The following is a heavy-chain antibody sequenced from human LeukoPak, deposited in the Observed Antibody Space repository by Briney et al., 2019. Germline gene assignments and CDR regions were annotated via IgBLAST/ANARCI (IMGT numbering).Heavy chain of an antibody. CDR1: GGSFSGYY. D-gene: IGHD6-13*01. V-gene: IGHV4-31*11. J-gene: IGHJ4*02. CDR2: IYYSGST. Sequence: PSETLSLTCAVYGGSFSGYYWSWIRQHPGKGLEWIGYIYYSGSTYYNPSLKSRVTISVDTSKNQFSLKLSSVTAADTAVYYCAREFSSSWYVYFDYWGQGTLVTVSS. CDR3: AREFSSSWYVYFDY.